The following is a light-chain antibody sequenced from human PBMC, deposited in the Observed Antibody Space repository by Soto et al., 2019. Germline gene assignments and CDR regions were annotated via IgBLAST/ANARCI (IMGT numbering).Light chain of an antibody. CDR1: QDIRSD. Sequence: DIQMTQSPSSLSASVGDRVTITCRASQDIRSDLGWFQQKPGKAPKRLIYAASTLESGVPSRFSGSRSGTEFTLTISSLQPEDFETYYCLQHNSYQFTFGHGTKVDI. J-gene: IGKJ3*01. V-gene: IGKV1-17*01. CDR3: LQHNSYQFT. CDR2: AAS.